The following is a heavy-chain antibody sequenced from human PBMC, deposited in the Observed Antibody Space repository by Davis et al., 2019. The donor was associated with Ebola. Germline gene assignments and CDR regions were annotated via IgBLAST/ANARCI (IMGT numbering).Heavy chain of an antibody. Sequence: AASVKVSCKASGYTFTTYDIHWVRRATGQGLEWMGWMNPNSENTGYAQKFQGRVTMTRSTSISTAYMELISLRSEDTAVYYCARGGYFDWLTRWHYYGMDVWGQGTTVTVSS. D-gene: IGHD3-9*01. V-gene: IGHV1-8*01. CDR2: MNPNSENT. J-gene: IGHJ6*02. CDR1: GYTFTTYD. CDR3: ARGGYFDWLTRWHYYGMDV.